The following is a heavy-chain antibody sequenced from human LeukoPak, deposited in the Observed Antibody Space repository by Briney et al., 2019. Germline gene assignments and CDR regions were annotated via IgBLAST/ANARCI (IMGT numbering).Heavy chain of an antibody. Sequence: SETLSLTCTVSGGSISSYYWSWIRQPPGKGLEWIGYIYYSGSTNYNHSLKSRVTVSVDTSKNQFSLKLSSVTAADTAVYYCARLATKYDFWSGYSPYNWFDPWGQGTLVTVSS. D-gene: IGHD3-3*01. CDR2: IYYSGST. J-gene: IGHJ5*02. CDR3: ARLATKYDFWSGYSPYNWFDP. CDR1: GGSISSYY. V-gene: IGHV4-59*08.